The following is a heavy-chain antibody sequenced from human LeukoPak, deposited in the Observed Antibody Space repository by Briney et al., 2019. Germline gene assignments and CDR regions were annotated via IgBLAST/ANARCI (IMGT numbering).Heavy chain of an antibody. CDR3: ARGIVVVSATNAFDI. V-gene: IGHV5-51*01. D-gene: IGHD2-15*01. CDR1: GYSFTNYW. Sequence: GESLKISCQGSGYSFTNYWLGWWRQMPGKGLEWMGIIYPHDSDTRYSPSFQGQVTISADKSINTAFLQWNSLKASDTAMYYCARGIVVVSATNAFDIWGLGTMVTVSS. CDR2: IYPHDSDT. J-gene: IGHJ3*02.